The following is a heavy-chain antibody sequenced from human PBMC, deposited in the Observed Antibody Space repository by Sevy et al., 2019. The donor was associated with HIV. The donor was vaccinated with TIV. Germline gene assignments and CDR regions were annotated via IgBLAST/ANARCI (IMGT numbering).Heavy chain of an antibody. V-gene: IGHV3-66*01. CDR3: ARGEIVAAGMFYQYYGIDV. J-gene: IGHJ6*02. D-gene: IGHD6-13*01. CDR1: GFTVSSNY. CDR2: IYSGGST. Sequence: GGSLRLSCAASGFTVSSNYMSWVRQAPGKGLEWVSVIYSGGSTYYADSVKCRFTISRDNSKNTLIIQMNTLRAEETAVYYCARGEIVAAGMFYQYYGIDVWGQGTTVTVSS.